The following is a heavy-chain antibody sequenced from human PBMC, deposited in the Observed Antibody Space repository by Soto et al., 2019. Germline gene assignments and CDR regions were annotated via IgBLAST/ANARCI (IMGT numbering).Heavy chain of an antibody. CDR2: IYYTGST. J-gene: IGHJ6*02. D-gene: IGHD4-17*01. CDR1: AGLSRRGCYF. CDR3: ARIHFGDEPSYYYYGMDA. Sequence: PCTVSAGLSRRGCYFWSWVRLAPGKGLERIRYIYYTGSTFNHPSLKSRVSISIDTSKTQFSLKLSSVTAADTAVYYCARIHFGDEPSYYYYGMDARGQGTKVT. V-gene: IGHV4-30-4*08.